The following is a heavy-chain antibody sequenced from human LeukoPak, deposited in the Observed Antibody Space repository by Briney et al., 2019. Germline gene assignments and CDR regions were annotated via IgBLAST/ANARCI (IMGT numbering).Heavy chain of an antibody. Sequence: GGSLRLSCAASGFTLRSYTMNWVRQAPGKGLEWVAVTSKDGSDKYYADSVKGRFTISRDNSKNTLYLQMNSLRAEDTAVYYCAKGGQLVRGVADYWGQGTLVTVSS. J-gene: IGHJ4*02. D-gene: IGHD6-6*01. CDR2: TSKDGSDK. CDR1: GFTLRSYT. V-gene: IGHV3-30*18. CDR3: AKGGQLVRGVADY.